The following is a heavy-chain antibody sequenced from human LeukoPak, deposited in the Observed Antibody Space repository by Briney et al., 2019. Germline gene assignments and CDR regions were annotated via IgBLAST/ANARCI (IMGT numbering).Heavy chain of an antibody. CDR1: GYTFTGYY. Sequence: ASVKVSCKASGYTFTGYYMHWVRQAPGQGLEWMGWISAYNGNTNYAQKLQGRVTMTTDTSTSTAYMELRSLRSDDTAVYYCARVTVLRYFDWSPYGMDVWGQGTTVTVSS. CDR2: ISAYNGNT. D-gene: IGHD3-9*01. J-gene: IGHJ6*02. V-gene: IGHV1-18*04. CDR3: ARVTVLRYFDWSPYGMDV.